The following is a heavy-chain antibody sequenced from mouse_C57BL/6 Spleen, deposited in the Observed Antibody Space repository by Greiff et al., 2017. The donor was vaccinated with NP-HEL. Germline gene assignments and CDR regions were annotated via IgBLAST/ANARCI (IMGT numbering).Heavy chain of an antibody. CDR2: IFPGSGST. CDR3: ARGSAVFDY. J-gene: IGHJ2*01. D-gene: IGHD1-3*01. CDR1: GYTFTDYY. V-gene: IGHV1-75*01. Sequence: VQLQQSGPELVKPGASVKISCKASGYTFTDYYINWVKQRPGHGLEWIGSIFPGSGSTYYNEKFKGKATLTVDTSSSTAYMLLSSLTSEDSAVYFCARGSAVFDYWGKGTTLTVSS.